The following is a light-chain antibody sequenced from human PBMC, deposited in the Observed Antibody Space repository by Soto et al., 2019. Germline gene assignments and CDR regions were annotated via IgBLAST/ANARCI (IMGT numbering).Light chain of an antibody. CDR1: QSVRRY. V-gene: IGKV3-15*01. CDR3: QQYNNWPPTWT. J-gene: IGKJ1*01. Sequence: EIVLTQSPATLSLSPGQRATLSFRASQSVRRYLAWYQQKPGQAPRLLXYGASARATGIPARFSGSGSGTEFTLTISSLQSADFSVYYWQQYNNWPPTWTFGQGTKVDIK. CDR2: GAS.